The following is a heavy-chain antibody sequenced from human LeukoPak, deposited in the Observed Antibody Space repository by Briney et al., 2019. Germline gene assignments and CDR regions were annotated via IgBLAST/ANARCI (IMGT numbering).Heavy chain of an antibody. CDR1: GGSFIGDS. D-gene: IGHD2-2*01. CDR2: INHSGST. Sequence: PSETLSLTCAVYGGSFIGDSWSWIRQPPGKGLEWIGEINHSGSTNYNPSLKSRVTISVDTSKNQFSLKLSSVTAADTAVYYCARDIVVVPAAIANFRWFDPWGQGTLVTVSS. CDR3: ARDIVVVPAAIANFRWFDP. J-gene: IGHJ5*02. V-gene: IGHV4-34*01.